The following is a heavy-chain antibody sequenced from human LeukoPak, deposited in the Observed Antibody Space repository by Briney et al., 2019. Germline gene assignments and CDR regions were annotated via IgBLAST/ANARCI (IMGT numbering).Heavy chain of an antibody. V-gene: IGHV3-74*01. D-gene: IGHD6-19*01. CDR2: VNPQGSGT. CDR1: GFTFSSYW. Sequence: GSLRLSCAASGFTFSSYWMHWVRQAPGKGLVWVSRVNPQGSGTSYTDSVKGRFTISRDNAKNTLYLQMNSLRAEDTAVYYCARADGSGWLTYWGQGTLVTVSS. J-gene: IGHJ4*02. CDR3: ARADGSGWLTY.